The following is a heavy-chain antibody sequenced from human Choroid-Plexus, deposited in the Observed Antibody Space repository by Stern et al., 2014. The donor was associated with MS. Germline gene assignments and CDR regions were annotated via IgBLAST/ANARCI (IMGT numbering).Heavy chain of an antibody. CDR1: GYIFTGYY. Sequence: VESGAEVKKPGASVKVSCKTSGYIFTGYYIHWGRQAPGQGLECMAWLNPNTGGTKDAQKVQGRVTMSRDTSISTAYVELSSLTSDDTAVYYCARDQRGITIFGVVTDYYYLGMDVWGQGTTVTVSS. J-gene: IGHJ6*02. CDR3: ARDQRGITIFGVVTDYYYLGMDV. D-gene: IGHD3-3*01. CDR2: LNPNTGGT. V-gene: IGHV1-2*02.